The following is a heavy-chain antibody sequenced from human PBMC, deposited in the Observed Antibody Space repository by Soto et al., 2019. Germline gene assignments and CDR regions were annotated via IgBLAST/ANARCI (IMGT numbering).Heavy chain of an antibody. CDR3: ARVGGGSYYFDY. J-gene: IGHJ4*02. CDR1: GGFISSGGHY. D-gene: IGHD3-16*01. CDR2: IYYSGNT. Sequence: QVQLQESGPGLVKPSQTLSLTCTVSGGFISSGGHYWSWIRQHPGKGLEWIGYIYYSGNTYYNPSLKSRVTISVDTSKHQFSLKLSSVTAADTAVYYCARVGGGSYYFDYWGQGTLVTVSS. V-gene: IGHV4-31*03.